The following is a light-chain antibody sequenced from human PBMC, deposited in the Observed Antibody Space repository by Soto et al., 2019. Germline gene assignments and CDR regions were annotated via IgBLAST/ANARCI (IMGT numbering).Light chain of an antibody. CDR3: CSYAGSNTFL. Sequence: QSVLTQPASVSGSPGQSITISCTGTSSDVGSYNFVSWYQHHPGKAPTMMIYEVSKRPSEISNRFSGSKSGNTASLTISGLQAEDEADYYCCSYAGSNTFLFGGGTKLTVL. CDR2: EVS. J-gene: IGLJ2*01. V-gene: IGLV2-23*02. CDR1: SSDVGSYNF.